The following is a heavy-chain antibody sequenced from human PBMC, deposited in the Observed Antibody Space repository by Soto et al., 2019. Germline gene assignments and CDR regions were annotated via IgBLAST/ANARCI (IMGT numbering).Heavy chain of an antibody. V-gene: IGHV4-38-2*01. J-gene: IGHJ4*02. Sequence: PSATRSLTCSVSGDSISTGYHCAWLRQPPGKGLEWVASIYHRATTYDNPSLTSRVTISVDTSKNRFSLMLSSLTAAYSAVYYCARTDNVGYYPYLGQGTLVTVSS. CDR1: GDSISTGYH. CDR3: ARTDNVGYYPY. CDR2: IYHRATT. D-gene: IGHD3-3*01.